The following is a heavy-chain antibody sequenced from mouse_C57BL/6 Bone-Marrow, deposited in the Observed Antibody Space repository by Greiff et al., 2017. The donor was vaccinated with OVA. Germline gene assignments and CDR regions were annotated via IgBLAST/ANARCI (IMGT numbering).Heavy chain of an antibody. J-gene: IGHJ4*01. Sequence: EVMLVESGEGLVKPGGSLKLSCAASGFTFSSYAMSWVRQTPEKRLEWVAYISRGGDYIYYSDTVKGRFTISRDNARNTLYLQMSSLKSEDTAMYYCTSNSLGAMDYWGQGTSVTVSS. V-gene: IGHV5-9-1*02. CDR2: ISRGGDYI. CDR1: GFTFSSYA. D-gene: IGHD1-3*01. CDR3: TSNSLGAMDY.